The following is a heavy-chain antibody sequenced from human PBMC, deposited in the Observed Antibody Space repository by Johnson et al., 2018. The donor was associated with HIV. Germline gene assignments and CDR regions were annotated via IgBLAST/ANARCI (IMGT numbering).Heavy chain of an antibody. CDR3: AKYNWNYGLNAFDI. J-gene: IGHJ3*02. Sequence: QVKLVESGGGVVQPGRSLRLSCAASGFTFSSYGMHWVRQAPGKGLEWVTVISYDGSDKHYADSLKGRFTISRDNPKNTLYLQMNSLRAEDTAVYYCAKYNWNYGLNAFDIWCQGTMVTVSS. CDR1: GFTFSSYG. D-gene: IGHD1-1*01. CDR2: ISYDGSDK. V-gene: IGHV3-30*18.